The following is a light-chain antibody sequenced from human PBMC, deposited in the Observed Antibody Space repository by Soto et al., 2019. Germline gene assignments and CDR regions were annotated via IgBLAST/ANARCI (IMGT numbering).Light chain of an antibody. Sequence: EIVLTQSPGTLSLSPGGRAALSCRASQSISADYLVWYQQKPGQAPRLLIYGGSSRATGIPDRFGGSGSGTDFTLTISRLAPEDVAVYYCQHYGSSVFTFGPGTKVDIK. CDR1: QSISADY. V-gene: IGKV3-20*01. J-gene: IGKJ3*01. CDR3: QHYGSSVFT. CDR2: GGS.